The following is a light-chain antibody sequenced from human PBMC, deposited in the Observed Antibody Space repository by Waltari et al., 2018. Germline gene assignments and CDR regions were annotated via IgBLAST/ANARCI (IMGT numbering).Light chain of an antibody. CDR1: SSDVGGYDY. CDR2: DVD. V-gene: IGLV2-11*01. J-gene: IGLJ2*01. CDR3: CAYAGDFL. Sequence: QPALTQPRSVSGSPGQSVTISCTGRSSDVGGYDYVSWYRQYLGTAPKLILHDVDKRPSGVPDRFSGSKSGNTASLTISGLQAEDEADYYCCAYAGDFLFGGGTKLTVL.